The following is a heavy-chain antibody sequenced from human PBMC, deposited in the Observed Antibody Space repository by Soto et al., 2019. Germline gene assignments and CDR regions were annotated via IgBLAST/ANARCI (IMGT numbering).Heavy chain of an antibody. D-gene: IGHD6-6*01. Sequence: SVKVSCKASGGTFSSYAISWVRQAPGQGLEWMGGIIPIFGTANYAQKFQGRVTITADESTSTAYMELSSLRSEDTAVYYCARGGSSGSFYYYGMDVWGQGTTVTVSS. V-gene: IGHV1-69*13. CDR1: GGTFSSYA. J-gene: IGHJ6*02. CDR3: ARGGSSGSFYYYGMDV. CDR2: IIPIFGTA.